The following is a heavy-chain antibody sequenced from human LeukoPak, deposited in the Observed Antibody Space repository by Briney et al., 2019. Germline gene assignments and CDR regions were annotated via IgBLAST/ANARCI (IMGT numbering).Heavy chain of an antibody. V-gene: IGHV3-23*01. CDR2: ISGSGGST. D-gene: IGHD6-13*01. CDR1: GFTFSSYA. J-gene: IGHJ6*02. Sequence: GGSLRLSCAASGFTFSSYAMSWVRQAPGKGLEWVSAISGSGGSTYYADSVKGRFTISRDNSKNTLYLQMNSLRAEDTAVYYCAKDNFGVIAAAGFDNYYCYYGMDVWGQGTTVTVSS. CDR3: AKDNFGVIAAAGFDNYYCYYGMDV.